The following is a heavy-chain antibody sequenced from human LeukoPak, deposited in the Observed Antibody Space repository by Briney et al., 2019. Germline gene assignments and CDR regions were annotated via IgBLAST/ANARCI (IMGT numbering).Heavy chain of an antibody. CDR2: INHSGST. J-gene: IGHJ4*02. D-gene: IGHD3-16*02. CDR3: ARAPRYYDYVWGSYRYLDY. CDR1: GGSFSGYY. Sequence: PSETLSLTSAVYGGSFSGYYWSWIRQPPGKGLEWIGEINHSGSTNYNPSLKSRVTISVDTSKNQFSLKLSSVTAADTAVYYCARAPRYYDYVWGSYRYLDYWGQGTLVTVSS. V-gene: IGHV4-34*01.